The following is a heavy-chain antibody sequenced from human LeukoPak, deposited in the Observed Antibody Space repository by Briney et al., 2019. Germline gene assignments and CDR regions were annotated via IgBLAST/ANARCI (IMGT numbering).Heavy chain of an antibody. V-gene: IGHV3-23*01. CDR1: GFTFSSYA. J-gene: IGHJ4*02. CDR3: AKDQASGQLVPLYFDN. Sequence: PGGSLRLSCAASGFTFSSYAMSWVRQAPGKGLEWVSGITSSGGSSYYADSVMGRFTISRDNSKNTLYLQMDNLRAEDTAVYYCAKDQASGQLVPLYFDNWGQGTLVTVPS. D-gene: IGHD6-6*01. CDR2: ITSSGGSS.